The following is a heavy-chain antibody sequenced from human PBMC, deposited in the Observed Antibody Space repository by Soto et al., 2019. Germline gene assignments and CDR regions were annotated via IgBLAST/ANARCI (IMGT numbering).Heavy chain of an antibody. CDR3: AKGLVYYYDSSGYGALDY. V-gene: IGHV3-23*01. D-gene: IGHD3-22*01. CDR2: ISGSGGST. Sequence: EVQLLESGGGLVQPGGSLRLSCAASGFTFSSYAMSWVRQAPGKGLEWVSAISGSGGSTYYADSVKGRFTISRDNSKNTRYLQMNSLRAEDTAVYYCAKGLVYYYDSSGYGALDYWGQGTLVTVSS. J-gene: IGHJ4*02. CDR1: GFTFSSYA.